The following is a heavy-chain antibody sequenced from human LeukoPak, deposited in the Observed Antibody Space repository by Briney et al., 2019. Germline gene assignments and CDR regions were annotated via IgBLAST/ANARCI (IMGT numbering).Heavy chain of an antibody. D-gene: IGHD4-17*01. J-gene: IGHJ4*02. V-gene: IGHV1-3*01. CDR2: IIAVIGNT. CDR3: ARTLESVTTAPFAY. CDR1: GYTFTSYA. Sequence: ASVKVSCKASGYTFTSYAMNWVRQAPGQRLEWMGWIIAVIGNTKYSQKFQGRVTISRDTSASTAYMELSSRRPEDTAVYYCARTLESVTTAPFAYWGERALVTVSS.